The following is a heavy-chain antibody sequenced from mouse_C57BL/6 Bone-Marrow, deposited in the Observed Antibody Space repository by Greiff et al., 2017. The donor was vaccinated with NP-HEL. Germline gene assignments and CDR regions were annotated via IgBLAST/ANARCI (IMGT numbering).Heavy chain of an antibody. V-gene: IGHV1-78*01. J-gene: IGHJ2*01. CDR3: ARRDIYDGYWDY. CDR2: IYPRDGST. CDR1: GYTFTDHT. D-gene: IGHD2-3*01. Sequence: VQLQQSGAELVKPGASVKISCKVSGYTFTDHTIHWMKQRPEQGLEWIGYIYPRDGSTKYNEKFKGKATLTAYKSSSTAYMQLNSLTSEDSAVYFCARRDIYDGYWDYWGQGTTLTVSS.